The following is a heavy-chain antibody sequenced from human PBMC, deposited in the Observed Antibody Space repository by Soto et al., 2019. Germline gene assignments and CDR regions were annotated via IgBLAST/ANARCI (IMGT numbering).Heavy chain of an antibody. Sequence: QVQLVQSGAEVKKPGASVKVSCKASGYSFTSYGISWVRQAPGQGLEWMGWISAYNGNTNYPQKLQGRVTMTTDTXXSTAYMERRSLRSGDTAVYYCARDFGIGDSGNMDVWGQGTTVTVSS. CDR2: ISAYNGNT. D-gene: IGHD3-10*01. J-gene: IGHJ6*02. CDR3: ARDFGIGDSGNMDV. CDR1: GYSFTSYG. V-gene: IGHV1-18*01.